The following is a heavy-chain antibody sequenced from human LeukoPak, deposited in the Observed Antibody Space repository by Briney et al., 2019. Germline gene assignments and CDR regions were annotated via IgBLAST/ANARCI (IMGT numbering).Heavy chain of an antibody. Sequence: PGGSLRLSCTASGFAFGDYAMSWVRQAPGKGLEWVGFIRSKAYGGTTEYAASVKGRFTISRDDSKSIAYLQMNSLKTEDTAVYYCTRESEYSLPVYYFDYWGQGTLVTVSS. CDR2: IRSKAYGGTT. CDR3: TRESEYSLPVYYFDY. V-gene: IGHV3-49*04. D-gene: IGHD6-6*01. J-gene: IGHJ4*02. CDR1: GFAFGDYA.